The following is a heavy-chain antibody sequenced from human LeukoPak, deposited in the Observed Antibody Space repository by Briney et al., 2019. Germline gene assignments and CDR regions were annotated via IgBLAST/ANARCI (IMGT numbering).Heavy chain of an antibody. V-gene: IGHV4-39*01. D-gene: IGHD4-23*01. CDR1: GGSISSSSYY. CDR3: ARQYGYGGNSLFDY. J-gene: IGHJ4*02. CDR2: IYYSGST. Sequence: SETLSLTCTVSGGSISSSSYYWGWIRQPSGKGLEWIGSIYYSGSTYYNPSLKSRVTISVDTSKNQFSLKLSSVTAADTAVYYCARQYGYGGNSLFDYWGQGTLVTVFS.